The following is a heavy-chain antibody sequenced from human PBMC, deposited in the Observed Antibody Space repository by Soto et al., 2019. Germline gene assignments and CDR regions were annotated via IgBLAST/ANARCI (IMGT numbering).Heavy chain of an antibody. V-gene: IGHV1-2*04. CDR3: ARDSYSRSSYSYHGMDV. CDR2: INPNSGGT. J-gene: IGHJ6*02. D-gene: IGHD6-6*01. CDR1: GYTFTGYY. Sequence: SVKVSCKASGYTFTGYYMHWVRQAPGQGLEWMGWINPNSGGTNYAQKFQGWVTMTRDTSISTAYMELSRLRSDDTAVYYCARDSYSRSSYSYHGMDVWGQGNTVTASS.